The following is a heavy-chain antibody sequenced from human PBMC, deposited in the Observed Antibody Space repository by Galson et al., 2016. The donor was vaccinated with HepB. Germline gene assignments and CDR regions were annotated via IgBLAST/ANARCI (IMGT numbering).Heavy chain of an antibody. CDR3: AKDRSLVATNFDF. Sequence: SLRLSCAASGFTFSLNALTWVRQAPGKGLEWVSAISSRGITTFYSDSVKGRFTVSRDNSKNTLFLQMDSLRAEDTAIYYCAKDRSLVATNFDFWGQGTLVTVSS. J-gene: IGHJ4*02. D-gene: IGHD3-9*01. CDR2: ISSRGITT. V-gene: IGHV3-23*01. CDR1: GFTFSLNA.